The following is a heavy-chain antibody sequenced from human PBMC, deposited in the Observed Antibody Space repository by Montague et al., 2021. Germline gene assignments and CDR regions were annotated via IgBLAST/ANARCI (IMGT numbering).Heavy chain of an antibody. Sequence: SETLSLTCTVSGDSMNTYKWNWIRQPPGKGPEWIGYIYSSGNTNYNPSLKSRVTISVDTSRNQFSLEVSSVTAADTAMYYCARGWSGFDFWGHGTMVTVSS. CDR3: ARGWSGFDF. CDR2: IYSSGNT. J-gene: IGHJ3*01. V-gene: IGHV4-59*01. CDR1: GDSMNTYK. D-gene: IGHD1-26*01.